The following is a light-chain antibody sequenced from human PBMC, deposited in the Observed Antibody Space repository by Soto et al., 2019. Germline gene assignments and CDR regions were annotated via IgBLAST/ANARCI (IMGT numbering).Light chain of an antibody. CDR2: DVS. CDR1: SSDVGGYNY. V-gene: IGLV2-14*01. CDR3: SSYPGRSTQV. J-gene: IGLJ1*01. Sequence: QSALTQPASVSGSPGQSITISCTGTSSDVGGYNYVSWYQQHPGKAPKLMIYDVSNRPSGVSNRFSGSKSGNTASLTISGLLAEDETDYYCSSYPGRSTQVFGTATKFT.